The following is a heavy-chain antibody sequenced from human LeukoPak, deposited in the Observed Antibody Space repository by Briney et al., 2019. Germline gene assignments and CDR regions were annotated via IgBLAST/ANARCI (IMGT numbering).Heavy chain of an antibody. V-gene: IGHV1-3*01. Sequence: ASVKVSCKASGYTFTSYAMHWVRQAPGQRLEWMGWINAGNGNTKYSQKFQGRVTITRDTSASTAYMELSSLRSEDTAVYYCAREWGYYYGMDVWGQGTTVTVSS. J-gene: IGHJ6*02. CDR2: INAGNGNT. D-gene: IGHD7-27*01. CDR1: GYTFTSYA. CDR3: AREWGYYYGMDV.